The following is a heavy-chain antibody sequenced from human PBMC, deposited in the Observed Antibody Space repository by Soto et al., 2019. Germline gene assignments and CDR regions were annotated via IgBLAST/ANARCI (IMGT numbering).Heavy chain of an antibody. CDR2: ISGSGGST. D-gene: IGHD6-13*01. Sequence: HPGGSLRLSCAASGFTFSSYAMSWVRQAPGKGLEWVSAISGSGGSTYYADSVKGRFTISRDNSKNTLYLQMNSLRAEDTAVYYCAKPTAPSSSNYYFDYWGQGTLVTVSS. V-gene: IGHV3-23*01. CDR1: GFTFSSYA. CDR3: AKPTAPSSSNYYFDY. J-gene: IGHJ4*02.